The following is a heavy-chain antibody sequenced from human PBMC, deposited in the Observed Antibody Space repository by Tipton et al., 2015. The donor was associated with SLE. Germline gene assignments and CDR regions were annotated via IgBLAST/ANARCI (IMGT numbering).Heavy chain of an antibody. CDR3: ARDRIAAR. CDR2: IYHSGST. J-gene: IGHJ4*02. Sequence: TLSLTCTVSGYSISSGYYWGWIRQPPGKGLEWIGSIYHSGSTYYNPSLKSRVTISVDTSKNQFSLKLSSVTAADTAVYYCARDRIAARWGQGTLVTVSS. CDR1: GYSISSGYY. D-gene: IGHD6-6*01. V-gene: IGHV4-38-2*02.